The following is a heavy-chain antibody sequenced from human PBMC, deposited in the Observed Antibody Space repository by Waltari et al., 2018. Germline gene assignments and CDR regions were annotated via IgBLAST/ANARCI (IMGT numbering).Heavy chain of an antibody. D-gene: IGHD1-7*01. Sequence: EVQLVESGGGLVQPGGSLRLSCAASGFSISTYYMRWVRQDPGKGLEWVATIKQDGSGKYYGDSVKGRFTISRDNAKNSMYLQMNSLKAEDTAVYYCARRKWNYGSDDGMDVWGQGTTVTVSS. CDR1: GFSISTYY. J-gene: IGHJ6*02. CDR3: ARRKWNYGSDDGMDV. V-gene: IGHV3-7*01. CDR2: IKQDGSGK.